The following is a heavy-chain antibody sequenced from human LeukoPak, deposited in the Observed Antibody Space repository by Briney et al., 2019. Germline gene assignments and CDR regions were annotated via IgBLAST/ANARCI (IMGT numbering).Heavy chain of an antibody. CDR1: RGSVSSAY. CDR2: MYNSEIT. J-gene: IGHJ4*02. CDR3: ATGHSSGWFDY. Sequence: SETLSLTCTVSRGSVSSAYWSWIRQPPGKRLEWIGYMYNSEITNYNPSLKSRVTMSLDMFKNQFSLDLTSVSEADTAVYYCATGHSSGWFDYWGQGSLVIVSS. V-gene: IGHV4-59*02. D-gene: IGHD6-19*01.